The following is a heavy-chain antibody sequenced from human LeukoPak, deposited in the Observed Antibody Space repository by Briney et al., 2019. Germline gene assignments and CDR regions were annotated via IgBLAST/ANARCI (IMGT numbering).Heavy chain of an antibody. CDR2: IYYSGST. CDR1: GGSISSGGYY. Sequence: SETLSLICTVSGGSISSGGYYWSWIRQHPGKGLEWIGYIYYSGSTYYNPSLKSRVTISVDTSKNQFSLKLSSVTAADTAVYYCARAITGYSSGWYSDYWGQGTLVTVSS. V-gene: IGHV4-31*03. D-gene: IGHD6-19*01. CDR3: ARAITGYSSGWYSDY. J-gene: IGHJ4*02.